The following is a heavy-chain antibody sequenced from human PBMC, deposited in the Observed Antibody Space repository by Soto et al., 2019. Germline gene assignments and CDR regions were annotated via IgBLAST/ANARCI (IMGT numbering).Heavy chain of an antibody. CDR3: ARDLAAGDY. V-gene: IGHV1-46*01. CDR2: FNPTSSST. CDR1: GYTFINYY. Sequence: QVQLVQSGAEVKKPGASVKLSCKASGYTFINYYIHWVRQAPGQGLEWMGIFNPTSSSTNYAQKFQGRVTLTMDTSTRTVYMELSSPRFDDTAVYYCARDLAAGDYWGQGTLVTVSS. J-gene: IGHJ4*02. D-gene: IGHD6-13*01.